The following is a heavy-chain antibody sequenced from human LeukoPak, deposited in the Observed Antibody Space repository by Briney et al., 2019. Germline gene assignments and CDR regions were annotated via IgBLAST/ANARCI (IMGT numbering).Heavy chain of an antibody. CDR2: ISAYNGNT. Sequence: GASVKVSCKASGYTFTSYGISWVRQAPGQGLEWMGWISAYNGNTDYAQKLQGRVTMTTDTSTSTAYMELRSLRSDDTVVYYCARDASTDWFDYWGQGTLVTVSS. CDR1: GYTFTSYG. J-gene: IGHJ4*02. D-gene: IGHD3-9*01. V-gene: IGHV1-18*01. CDR3: ARDASTDWFDY.